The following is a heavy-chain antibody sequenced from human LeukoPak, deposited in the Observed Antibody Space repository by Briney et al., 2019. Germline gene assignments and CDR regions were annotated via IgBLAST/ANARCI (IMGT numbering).Heavy chain of an antibody. CDR2: ISAYNGNT. Sequence: ASVKVSCKASGYTFTSYGISWVRQAPGHGLEWMGWISAYNGNTNYAQKLQGRVTMTTDTSTSTAYMELRSLRSDDTAVYYCARDYYDSSGYYYHNYMDVWGKGTTVTVSS. CDR3: ARDYYDSSGYYYHNYMDV. CDR1: GYTFTSYG. D-gene: IGHD3-22*01. V-gene: IGHV1-18*01. J-gene: IGHJ6*03.